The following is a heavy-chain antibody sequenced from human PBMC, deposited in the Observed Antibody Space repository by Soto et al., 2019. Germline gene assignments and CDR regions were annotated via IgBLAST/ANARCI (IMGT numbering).Heavy chain of an antibody. CDR3: ARDREALAGMDV. CDR2: IWYDGSNK. Sequence: PGGSLRLSCAASGFTFSSYGMHWVRQAPGKGLEWVAVIWYDGSNKYYADSVKGRFTISRDNSKNTLYMQMNSLRAEDTAVYYCARDREALAGMDVWGKGTKVTVAA. J-gene: IGHJ6*04. V-gene: IGHV3-33*01. CDR1: GFTFSSYG.